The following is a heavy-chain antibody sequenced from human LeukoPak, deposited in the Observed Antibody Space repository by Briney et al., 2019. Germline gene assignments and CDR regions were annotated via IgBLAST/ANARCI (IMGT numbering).Heavy chain of an antibody. Sequence: GGSLRLSCTASGFTFGDYAMSWFRQAPGKGLEWVGFIRSKAYGGTTEYAASVKGRFTISRDDSKSIAYLQMNSLTAEDTAVYFCTRVRLHRYQLLHPASFDYWGQGTLVTVSS. D-gene: IGHD2-2*01. CDR2: IRSKAYGGTT. CDR3: TRVRLHRYQLLHPASFDY. J-gene: IGHJ4*02. CDR1: GFTFGDYA. V-gene: IGHV3-49*03.